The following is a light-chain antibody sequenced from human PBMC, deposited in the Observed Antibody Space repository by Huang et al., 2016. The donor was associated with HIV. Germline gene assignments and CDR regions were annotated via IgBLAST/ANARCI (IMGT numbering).Light chain of an antibody. V-gene: IGKV3-20*01. CDR3: QQYGSSPLT. Sequence: EIVLTQSPGTLSLSPGERATLSCRASQSVSSSYLAWYQQKPVQAPRLLIYGASSRATGCTDRFSGSGSGTDFTLPISRLEPEDFAVYYCQQYGSSPLTFGGGTKVEIK. J-gene: IGKJ4*01. CDR2: GAS. CDR1: QSVSSSY.